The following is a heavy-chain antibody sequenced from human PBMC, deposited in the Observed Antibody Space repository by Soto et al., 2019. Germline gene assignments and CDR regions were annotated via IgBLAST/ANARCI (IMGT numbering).Heavy chain of an antibody. V-gene: IGHV3-21*01. J-gene: IGHJ6*02. Sequence: GGSLRLSCAASGFTFSSYSMNWVRQAPGKGLEWVSSISSSSSYIYYADSVKGRFTISRDNARNSLYLQMNSLRAEDTAVYYCARDPGTYYYYGMDVWGQGTTVTVSS. CDR2: ISSSSSYI. D-gene: IGHD1-1*01. CDR1: GFTFSSYS. CDR3: ARDPGTYYYYGMDV.